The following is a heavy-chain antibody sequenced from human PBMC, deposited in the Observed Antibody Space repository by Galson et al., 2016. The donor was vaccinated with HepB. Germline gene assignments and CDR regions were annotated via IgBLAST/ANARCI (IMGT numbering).Heavy chain of an antibody. V-gene: IGHV3-21*01. Sequence: SLRLSCATSGITFNRYTMNWVRQAPGKGLEWVSSISSSSSYINYADSVKGRFTIARDKYRTTVSLQMNSLRAEDTAVYKCAKGTYFGSGSYYGMDVWGQGTTVTVSS. D-gene: IGHD3-10*01. CDR3: AKGTYFGSGSYYGMDV. CDR1: GITFNRYT. CDR2: ISSSSSYI. J-gene: IGHJ6*02.